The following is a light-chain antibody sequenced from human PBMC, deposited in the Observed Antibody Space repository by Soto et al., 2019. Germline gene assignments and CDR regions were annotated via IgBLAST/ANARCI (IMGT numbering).Light chain of an antibody. CDR3: QQYGNYSPYT. V-gene: IGKV1-5*03. CDR2: KSS. Sequence: DIQMTQSPSTLSASVGYRVTITCRASQSIGNWLAWYQHKPGKAPKLLIYKSSNLESGVPSRFSGSGSGTEFTLTINSLQPDDFVTYYCQQYGNYSPYTFGQGTKLEIK. CDR1: QSIGNW. J-gene: IGKJ2*01.